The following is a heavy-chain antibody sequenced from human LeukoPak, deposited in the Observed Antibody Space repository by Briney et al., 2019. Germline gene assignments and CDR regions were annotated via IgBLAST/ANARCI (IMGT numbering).Heavy chain of an antibody. D-gene: IGHD6-13*01. J-gene: IGHJ4*02. Sequence: PSETLSLTCIVSDVSIRGYYWNWIRQSPGRGLEWIGSIHYSGSTSYNSSLKSRVTMSIDTSKNQFSLKLSSVTPADTAVYYCARQVYSSSWSYYFEYWGQGILVTVSS. CDR2: IHYSGST. V-gene: IGHV4-59*01. CDR3: ARQVYSSSWSYYFEY. CDR1: DVSIRGYY.